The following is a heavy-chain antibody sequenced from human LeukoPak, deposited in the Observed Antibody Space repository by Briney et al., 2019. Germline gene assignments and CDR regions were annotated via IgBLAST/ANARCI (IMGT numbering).Heavy chain of an antibody. CDR1: GLSISDHY. Sequence: PGGSLRLSCAASGLSISDHYMSGVRQAPGKGLEWVSIIHSGGNIYYADSVKGRFTISRDNSKNTLYLQMNSLRAEDTAVYYCARDRGYAMDVWGQGTTVTVSS. D-gene: IGHD1-1*01. J-gene: IGHJ6*02. CDR2: IHSGGNI. V-gene: IGHV3-53*01. CDR3: ARDRGYAMDV.